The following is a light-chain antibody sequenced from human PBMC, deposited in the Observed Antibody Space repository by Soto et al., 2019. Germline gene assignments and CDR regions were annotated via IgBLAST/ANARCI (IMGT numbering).Light chain of an antibody. Sequence: AIPLTQSPSSLSASVGDRVTITCRASQGISSALAWYQQKPGKAPKLLIYDASSLESGVPSRFSGSGSGTDFTLTISSLQPEDFATYYCQQFNSYQYTFGQGTKLEIK. CDR2: DAS. CDR3: QQFNSYQYT. J-gene: IGKJ2*01. CDR1: QGISSA. V-gene: IGKV1-13*02.